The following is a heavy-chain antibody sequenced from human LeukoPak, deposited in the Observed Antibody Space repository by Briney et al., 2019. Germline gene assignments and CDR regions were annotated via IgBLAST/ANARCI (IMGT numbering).Heavy chain of an antibody. Sequence: GGSLRLSCALSGLTFHDYAMTWVRQAPGKGLEWVSTIVGDSSKTYYTDSVKGRFTISRDNSNYMLFLHMNNLRAEDTAIYYCAKQPYNYYYLDVWGKGTTVTVSS. CDR2: IVGDSSKT. CDR3: AKQPYNYYYLDV. V-gene: IGHV3-23*01. D-gene: IGHD2-21*01. CDR1: GLTFHDYA. J-gene: IGHJ6*03.